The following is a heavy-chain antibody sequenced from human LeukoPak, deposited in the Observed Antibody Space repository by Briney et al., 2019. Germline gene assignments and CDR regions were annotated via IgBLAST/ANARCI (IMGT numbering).Heavy chain of an antibody. CDR1: GGTFSSYA. Sequence: SVKVSCKASGGTFSSYAISWVRQAPGQGLEWMGRIIPIFGTANYAQKFQGRVTITTDESTSTAYMELSSLRSEDTAVYHCARESLSGYGYFDYWGQGTLVTVSS. V-gene: IGHV1-69*05. D-gene: IGHD5-12*01. CDR2: IIPIFGTA. CDR3: ARESLSGYGYFDY. J-gene: IGHJ4*02.